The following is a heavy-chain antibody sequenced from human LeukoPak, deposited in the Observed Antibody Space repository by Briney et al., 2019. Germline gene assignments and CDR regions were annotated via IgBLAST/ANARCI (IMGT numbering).Heavy chain of an antibody. CDR1: GNSISSGDNY. J-gene: IGHJ3*02. D-gene: IGHD4-17*01. V-gene: IGHV4-61*02. CDR3: ASSSTLTTYAFDI. CDR2: IYTSGST. Sequence: SETLSLTCTVSGNSISSGDNYWSWIRQPAGKGLEWIGRIYTSGSTNYNPSLKSRVTMSVDTSKNQFSPKVSSVIAADTAVYYCASSSTLTTYAFDIWGQGTMVTVSS.